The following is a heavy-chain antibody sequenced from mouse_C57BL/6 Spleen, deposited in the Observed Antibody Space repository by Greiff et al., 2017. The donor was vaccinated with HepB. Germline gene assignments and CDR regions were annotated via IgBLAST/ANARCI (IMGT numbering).Heavy chain of an antibody. V-gene: IGHV7-3*01. Sequence: EVQGVESGGGLVQPGGSLSLSCAASGFTFTDYYMSWVRQPPGKALEWLGFIRNKANGYTTEYSASVKGRFTISRDNSQSILYLQMNALRAEDSATYYCARSFYPGYFDYWGQGTTLTVSS. CDR2: IRNKANGYTT. J-gene: IGHJ2*01. CDR3: ARSFYPGYFDY. D-gene: IGHD2-1*01. CDR1: GFTFTDYY.